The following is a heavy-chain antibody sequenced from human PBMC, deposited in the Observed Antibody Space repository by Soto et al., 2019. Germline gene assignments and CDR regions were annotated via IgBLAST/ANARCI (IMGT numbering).Heavy chain of an antibody. D-gene: IGHD1-26*01. CDR2: IYHSGTT. Sequence: QVQLQESGPGLVKPSQTLSLTCTVSGGSISSDGYYWAWIRQHPGKGLEWIGYIYHSGTTYYNPSLKSRVTISVDTCKNQFSLKLSSVTAADTAVYSWTRANRELGEDYWGQGTLVTVSS. V-gene: IGHV4-31*03. CDR1: GGSISSDGYY. J-gene: IGHJ4*02. CDR3: TRANRELGEDY.